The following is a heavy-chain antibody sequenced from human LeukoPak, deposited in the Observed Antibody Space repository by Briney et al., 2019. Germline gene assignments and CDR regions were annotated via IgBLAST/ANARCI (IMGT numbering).Heavy chain of an antibody. J-gene: IGHJ4*02. Sequence: GSSVKVSCKASGGTFSSYAISWVRQAPGQGLEWMGRIIPILGIANYAQKFQGRVTITADKSTSTAYMELSSLRSEDTAVYYCARLSCIVVVPIARPGCFDCWGQGTLVTVSS. CDR1: GGTFSSYA. V-gene: IGHV1-69*04. CDR2: IIPILGIA. D-gene: IGHD2-2*01. CDR3: ARLSCIVVVPIARPGCFDC.